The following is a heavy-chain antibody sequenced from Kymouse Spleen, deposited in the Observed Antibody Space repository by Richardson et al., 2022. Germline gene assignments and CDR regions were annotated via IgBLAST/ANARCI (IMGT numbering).Heavy chain of an antibody. CDR2: IWYDGSNK. CDR1: GFTFSSYG. J-gene: IGHJ6*02. V-gene: IGHV3-33*01. Sequence: QVQLVESGGGVVQPGRSLRLSCAASGFTFSSYGMHWVRQAPGKGLEWVAVIWYDGSNKYYADSVKGRFTISRDNSKNTLYLQMNSLRAEDTAVYYCARERVTYYYYYGMDVWGQGTTVTVSS. CDR3: ARERVTYYYYYGMDV. D-gene: IGHD4-11,IGHD4-11*01.